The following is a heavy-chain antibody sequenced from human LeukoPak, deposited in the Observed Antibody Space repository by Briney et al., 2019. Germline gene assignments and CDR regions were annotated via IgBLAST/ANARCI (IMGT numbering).Heavy chain of an antibody. D-gene: IGHD3-10*01. Sequence: ASVKVSCKASGYTFTSYGISWVRQAPGQGLEWMGWISAYNGNTNYAQKLQGKVTMTTDTSTSTAYMELRSLRSDDTAVYYCARTTYYYGSGGGYWFDPWGQGTLVPVSS. CDR2: ISAYNGNT. CDR3: ARTTYYYGSGGGYWFDP. J-gene: IGHJ5*02. V-gene: IGHV1-18*01. CDR1: GYTFTSYG.